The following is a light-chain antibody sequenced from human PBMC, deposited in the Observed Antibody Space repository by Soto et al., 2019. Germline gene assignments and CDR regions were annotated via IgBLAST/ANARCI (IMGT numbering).Light chain of an antibody. J-gene: IGKJ5*01. CDR3: QQSYSTPIT. Sequence: DIQMTQSPSSLSASVGDRVNITCRASQSISSYLNWYQQKPGKAPKLLIYAASSLQSGVPSRFSGSGSGTDFTLTISSLQPEDFATYYCQQSYSTPITVGQGTRLEIK. CDR2: AAS. V-gene: IGKV1-39*01. CDR1: QSISSY.